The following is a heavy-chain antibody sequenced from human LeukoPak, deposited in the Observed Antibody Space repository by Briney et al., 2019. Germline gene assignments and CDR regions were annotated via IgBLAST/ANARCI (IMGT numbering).Heavy chain of an antibody. V-gene: IGHV3-30*18. J-gene: IGHJ3*02. D-gene: IGHD3-22*01. CDR3: AKEAVNYYDSSGYFDDALDI. CDR1: GLTFSSYG. Sequence: PGRSLRLSCAASGLTFSSYGMHWVRQAPGKGLEWVAVISYDESNKYYADSVKGRFTISRDNSKNTLYLQMNSLRAEDTAVYYCAKEAVNYYDSSGYFDDALDIWGQGTMVTVSS. CDR2: ISYDESNK.